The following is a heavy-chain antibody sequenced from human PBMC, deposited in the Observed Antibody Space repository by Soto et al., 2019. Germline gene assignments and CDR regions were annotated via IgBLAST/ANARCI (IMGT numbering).Heavy chain of an antibody. CDR1: GGSFSSFG. J-gene: IGHJ1*01. V-gene: IGHV1-69*13. CDR2: IIPVFGRP. D-gene: IGHD5-12*01. CDR3: AREAGGYDF. Sequence: ASVKVSCKASGGSFSSFGISWVRQAPGQGLEWMGGIIPVFGRPNYAQRFRGRLTITADESTNTSYMELIDLTSEDTAVYYCAREAGGYDFWGQGTQVTSPQ.